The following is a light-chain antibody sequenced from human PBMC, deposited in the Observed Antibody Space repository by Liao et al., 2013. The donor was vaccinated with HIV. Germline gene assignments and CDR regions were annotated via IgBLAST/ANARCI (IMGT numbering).Light chain of an antibody. Sequence: SYDLTQPPSVSVAPGKTARITCGGDNIGSKSVHWYQQKPGQAPVRVIYYDSDRPSGIPERFSGSNSGNTATLTISRVEAGDEADYYCQVWDSSSDHWVFGGGTKLTVL. J-gene: IGLJ3*02. CDR2: YDS. CDR1: NIGSKS. CDR3: QVWDSSSDHWV. V-gene: IGLV3-21*01.